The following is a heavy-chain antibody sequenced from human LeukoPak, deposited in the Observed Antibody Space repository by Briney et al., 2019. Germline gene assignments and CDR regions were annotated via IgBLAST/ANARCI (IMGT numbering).Heavy chain of an antibody. Sequence: PWGSLRLSCAASGFTFSSYGMHWVRQAPGKGLEWVAFIRYDGSNKYYADSVKGRFTISRDNSKNTLYLQMNSLRAEDTAVYYCAKGNVLRFLEWFIWGQGTLVTVSS. CDR1: GFTFSSYG. J-gene: IGHJ4*02. CDR2: IRYDGSNK. V-gene: IGHV3-30*02. CDR3: AKGNVLRFLEWFI. D-gene: IGHD3-3*01.